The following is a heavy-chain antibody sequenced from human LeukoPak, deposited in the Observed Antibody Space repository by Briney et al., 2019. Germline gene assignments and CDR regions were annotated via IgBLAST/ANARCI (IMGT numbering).Heavy chain of an antibody. V-gene: IGHV4-61*01. CDR3: ARDRYYYDSSAYYSAFDI. Sequence: SETLSLTCTVSDDSVSSRSYYWSWIRQPPGKGLEWIGRIYTSGSTNYNPSLKSRVTMSVDTSKNQFSLKLSSVTAADTAVYYRARDRYYYDSSAYYSAFDIWGQGTMVTVSS. D-gene: IGHD3-22*01. CDR1: DDSVSSRSYY. J-gene: IGHJ3*02. CDR2: IYTSGST.